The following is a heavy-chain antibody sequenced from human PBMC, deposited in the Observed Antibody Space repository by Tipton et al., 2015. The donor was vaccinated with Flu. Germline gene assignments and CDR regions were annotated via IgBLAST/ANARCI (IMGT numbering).Heavy chain of an antibody. Sequence: TLSLTCAVSGDPISSDYYWGWIRQFPGKGLGWIGTVSRTGSTIYNPSLMSRVTISIGTSKNQFSLKMKSVTATDMAVYYCARRDYSNYVSDPKSWFDPWGQGTLVAVSS. V-gene: IGHV4-38-2*01. CDR2: VSRTGST. CDR1: GDPISSDYY. CDR3: ARRDYSNYVSDPKSWFDP. J-gene: IGHJ5*02. D-gene: IGHD4-11*01.